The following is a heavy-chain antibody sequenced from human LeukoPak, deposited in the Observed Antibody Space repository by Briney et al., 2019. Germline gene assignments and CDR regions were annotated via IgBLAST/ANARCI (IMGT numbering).Heavy chain of an antibody. Sequence: ASVKVSCKASGYTFTDYYIHWVRQAPGQGLEWMGWINPNSDYTFYAQKFQGRVTLTRDTSISTVYMELTTLTSDDTALYYCAVAPGDYWGQGTLVSVSS. V-gene: IGHV1-2*02. CDR2: INPNSDYT. CDR3: AVAPGDY. D-gene: IGHD2-21*01. J-gene: IGHJ4*02. CDR1: GYTFTDYY.